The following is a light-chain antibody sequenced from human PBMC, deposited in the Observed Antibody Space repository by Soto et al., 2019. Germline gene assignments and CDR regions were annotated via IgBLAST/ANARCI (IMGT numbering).Light chain of an antibody. J-gene: IGKJ1*01. CDR1: QSISSW. CDR3: QQYNGT. Sequence: DIQMTQSPSTLSASVGDRVTITCRASQSISSWLAWYQQKPGKAPKLLIYKASSLESGVPSRFSGSGSGTEFTLTTSSLQPDDFATYYCQQYNGTFGQGTKVDIK. V-gene: IGKV1-5*03. CDR2: KAS.